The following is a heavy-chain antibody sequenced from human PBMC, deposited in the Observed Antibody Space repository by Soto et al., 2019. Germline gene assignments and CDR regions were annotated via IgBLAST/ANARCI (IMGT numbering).Heavy chain of an antibody. CDR1: GGSISSSSYY. Sequence: PSETLCLTCTVSGGSISSSSYYWGWIRQPPGKGLEWIGSIYYSGSTYYNPSLKSRVTISVDTSKNQFSLKLSSVTAADTAVYYCARLGTGTTDYWGQGTLVTVSS. J-gene: IGHJ4*02. CDR3: ARLGTGTTDY. D-gene: IGHD1-1*01. CDR2: IYYSGST. V-gene: IGHV4-39*01.